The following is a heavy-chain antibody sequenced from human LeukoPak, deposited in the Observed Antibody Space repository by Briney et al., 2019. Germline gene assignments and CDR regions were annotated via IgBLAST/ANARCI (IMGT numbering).Heavy chain of an antibody. CDR3: AKDRSVVARTVYYYYGMDV. D-gene: IGHD3-22*01. CDR1: GFTFSSYG. V-gene: IGHV3-30*18. J-gene: IGHJ6*02. Sequence: GGSLRLSCAASGFTFSSYGMHWVRQAPGKGLEWVTVISYDGSDQYHADSVKGRFTISRDNSKNTLYLLMNSLRAEDTAVYYCAKDRSVVARTVYYYYGMDVWGQGTTVTVSS. CDR2: ISYDGSDQ.